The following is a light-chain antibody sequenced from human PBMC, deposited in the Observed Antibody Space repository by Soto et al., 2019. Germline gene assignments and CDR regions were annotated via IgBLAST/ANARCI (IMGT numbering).Light chain of an antibody. Sequence: QPALTQPASVSGSPGQSITISCTGTSSDVGAYNYVSWFQQHPGKAPKLMIYEVSNRPSGVSNRFSGSRSVNTASLTISGLQPEEEADYYCSSYTISGTYVFGTRSKLTVL. V-gene: IGLV2-14*01. CDR3: SSYTISGTYV. CDR2: EVS. CDR1: SSDVGAYNY. J-gene: IGLJ1*01.